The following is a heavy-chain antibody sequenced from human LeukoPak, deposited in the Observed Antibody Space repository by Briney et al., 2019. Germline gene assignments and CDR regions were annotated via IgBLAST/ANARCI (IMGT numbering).Heavy chain of an antibody. CDR2: IYYGGIT. Sequence: SETLSLTCTVSGGSVSSFYWSWIRQIPGKGLEWIGYIYYGGITNYNPSLKSRVTMSLHTSKNQVSLRLTSVTAADTAVYYCARDSFGVNAFSIWGQGTVVTVSS. D-gene: IGHD3-10*01. CDR1: GGSVSSFY. V-gene: IGHV4-59*02. J-gene: IGHJ3*02. CDR3: ARDSFGVNAFSI.